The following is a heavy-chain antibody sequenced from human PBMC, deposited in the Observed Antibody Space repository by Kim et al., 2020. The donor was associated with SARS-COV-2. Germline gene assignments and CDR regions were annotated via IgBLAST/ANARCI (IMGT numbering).Heavy chain of an antibody. D-gene: IGHD6-19*01. J-gene: IGHJ4*02. CDR3: VRRQFTSGWYYFDY. Sequence: YGDSVKGRVTSTRDNAKNTLYLQRNSLRAEDTAVYYCVRRQFTSGWYYFDYWGQGTLVTVSS. V-gene: IGHV3-74*01.